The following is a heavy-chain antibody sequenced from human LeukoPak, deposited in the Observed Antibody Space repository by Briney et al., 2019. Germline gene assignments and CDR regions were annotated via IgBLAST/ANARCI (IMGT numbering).Heavy chain of an antibody. CDR2: INHSGST. Sequence: PSETLSLTCAVYGGSFSDSYWSWIRQPPGKGLEWIGEINHSGSTNFNPSLKSRVTISVDTSKNQFSLELSSVTAADTAVYYCARGGYTYGYGYWGQGTLVTVSS. J-gene: IGHJ4*02. CDR3: ARGGYTYGYGY. V-gene: IGHV4-34*01. D-gene: IGHD5-18*01. CDR1: GGSFSDSY.